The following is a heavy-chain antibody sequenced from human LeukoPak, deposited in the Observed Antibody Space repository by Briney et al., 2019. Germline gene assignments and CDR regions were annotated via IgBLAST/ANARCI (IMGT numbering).Heavy chain of an antibody. Sequence: GGSLRLSCAASGFTFDDYGMSWVRQAPGKGLEWVSYITGSSRTIYYADSVKGRFTISRDNAKNLLYLQMNSLRAEDTAVYYCARDLSSSYSFDYWGQGTLVTVSS. J-gene: IGHJ4*02. D-gene: IGHD6-6*01. CDR3: ARDLSSSYSFDY. V-gene: IGHV3-48*01. CDR1: GFTFDDYG. CDR2: ITGSSRTI.